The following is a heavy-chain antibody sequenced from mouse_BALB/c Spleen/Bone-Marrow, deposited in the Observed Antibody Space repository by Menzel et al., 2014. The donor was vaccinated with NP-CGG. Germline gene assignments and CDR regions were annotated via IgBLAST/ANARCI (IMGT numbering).Heavy chain of an antibody. Sequence: EVKLQESGPGLVKPSQSLSLTCTVTGYSITSDYAWNWIRQFPGNKLEWMGYMSSSGSTSYRPSLKSRISITRDTSMNQFFLQLNSVTAEDTGTYYCARDYYGSSYFDYWGQGTTLTVSS. V-gene: IGHV3-2*02. CDR1: GYSITSDYA. CDR3: ARDYYGSSYFDY. D-gene: IGHD1-1*01. J-gene: IGHJ2*01. CDR2: MSSSGST.